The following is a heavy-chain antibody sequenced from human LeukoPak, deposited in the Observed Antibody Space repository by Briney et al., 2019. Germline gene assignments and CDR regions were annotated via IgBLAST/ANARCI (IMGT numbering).Heavy chain of an antibody. V-gene: IGHV3-11*01. CDR2: ISSSGSTI. D-gene: IGHD3-9*01. CDR3: ARDAYDILTGGAFDI. Sequence: PGGSLRLSCAASGFTFSDYYMSWIRQAPGKGLEWVSYISSSGSTIYYADSVKGRFTISGDNAKNSLYLQMNSLRAEDTAVYYCARDAYDILTGGAFDIWGQGAMVTVSS. CDR1: GFTFSDYY. J-gene: IGHJ3*02.